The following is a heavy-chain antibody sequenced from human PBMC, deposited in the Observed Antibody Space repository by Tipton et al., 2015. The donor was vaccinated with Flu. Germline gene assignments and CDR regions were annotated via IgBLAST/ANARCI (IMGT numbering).Heavy chain of an antibody. Sequence: TLSLTCSVSGGSISSGNHYWSWIRQSAGKGLEWIGYIYYSGSTNYNPSLKSRVTISVDTSKNQFSLKLTSVTAADTAVYYCATAGAGGYDFKWGQGTLVTVSS. V-gene: IGHV4-61*10. J-gene: IGHJ4*02. CDR2: IYYSGST. CDR3: ATAGAGGYDFK. CDR1: GGSISSGNHY. D-gene: IGHD5-12*01.